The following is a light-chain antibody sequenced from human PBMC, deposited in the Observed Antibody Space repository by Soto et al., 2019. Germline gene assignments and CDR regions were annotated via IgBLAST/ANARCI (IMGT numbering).Light chain of an antibody. CDR3: SSYTSSSTRV. V-gene: IGLV2-14*02. CDR2: EVS. Sequence: QSALTQPASVSGSPGQSLTISCTGTTTDVGSYNLVSWYQHHPGKAPKLIIYEVSNRPSGVSNRFSGSKSGNTASLTISGLQAEDEADYYCSSYTSSSTRVFGTGTKLTVL. J-gene: IGLJ1*01. CDR1: TTDVGSYNL.